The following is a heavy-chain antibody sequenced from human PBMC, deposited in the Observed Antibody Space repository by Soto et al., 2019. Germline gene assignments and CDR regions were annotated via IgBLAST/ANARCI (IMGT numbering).Heavy chain of an antibody. CDR2: INGDGGRT. J-gene: IGHJ4*02. CDR3: SRGTLWFGESPKS. CDR1: GFTFGSYW. Sequence: EVQLVESGGGSVQTGGSLRISCAASGFTFGSYWMDWVRQAPGKGLVWVSRINGDGGRTTYADSVKGRFTISRDNAHNTLYLQMDSLTADDTAVYYCSRGTLWFGESPKSGGQGTLVTVSS. V-gene: IGHV3-74*01. D-gene: IGHD3-10*01.